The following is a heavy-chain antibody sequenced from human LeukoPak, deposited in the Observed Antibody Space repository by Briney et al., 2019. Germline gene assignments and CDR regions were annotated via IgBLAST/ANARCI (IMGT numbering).Heavy chain of an antibody. Sequence: SETLSLTCTVSNGSISSGTYYWAWIRQPPGKGLEWIGRVYYSGSTYYNPSLKSRVTMSVDTPKNQFSLKLSSVTAADTAVYYCARPSGSSWYAYYFDPWGQGSLVTVPS. CDR3: ARPSGSSWYAYYFDP. CDR1: NGSISSGTYY. V-gene: IGHV4-39*07. J-gene: IGHJ5*02. D-gene: IGHD6-13*01. CDR2: VYYSGST.